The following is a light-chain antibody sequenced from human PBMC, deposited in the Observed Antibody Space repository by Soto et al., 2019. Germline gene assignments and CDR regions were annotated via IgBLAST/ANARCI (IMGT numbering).Light chain of an antibody. J-gene: IGLJ1*01. CDR2: GNT. V-gene: IGLV1-40*01. CDR3: PSYDFSMRGYV. CDR1: SSNIGAGYD. Sequence: QSVLTQPPSVSGAPGQRVAISCTGGSSNIGAGYDVHWYQQLPGTAPKLLIYGNTDRPSGVPDRFSGSKSGTSASLAITGLQPEDEADYYCPSYDFSMRGYVFGDGTKVTVL.